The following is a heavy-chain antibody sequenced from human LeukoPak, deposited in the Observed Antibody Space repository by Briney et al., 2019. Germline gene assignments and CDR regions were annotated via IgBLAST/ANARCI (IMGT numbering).Heavy chain of an antibody. Sequence: ASVKVSCKASGYTFTSYGISWVRQVPGQGLEWMGWISAYNGNTNYAQKLQGRVTMTTDTSTGTAYMELRSLRSDDTAVYYCARDGPYDSSGYYYGWFDPWGQGTLVTVSS. CDR2: ISAYNGNT. CDR3: ARDGPYDSSGYYYGWFDP. D-gene: IGHD3-22*01. CDR1: GYTFTSYG. V-gene: IGHV1-18*01. J-gene: IGHJ5*02.